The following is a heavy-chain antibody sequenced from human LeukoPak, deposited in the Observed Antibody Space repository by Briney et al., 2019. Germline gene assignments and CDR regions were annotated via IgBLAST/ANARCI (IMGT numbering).Heavy chain of an antibody. J-gene: IGHJ5*02. V-gene: IGHV3-66*01. Sequence: GGSLRLSCAASGFTVSSNYMSWVRQAPGKGLEWISLIYSGGTTYYADSVKGRFTISRDNAKNSLYLQMNSLRAEDTAVYYCARGRGSSWYVGDWFDPWGQGTLVTVSS. CDR2: IYSGGTT. D-gene: IGHD6-13*01. CDR3: ARGRGSSWYVGDWFDP. CDR1: GFTVSSNY.